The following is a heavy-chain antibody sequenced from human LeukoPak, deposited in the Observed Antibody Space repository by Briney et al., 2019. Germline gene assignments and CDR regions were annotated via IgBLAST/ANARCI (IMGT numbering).Heavy chain of an antibody. J-gene: IGHJ4*02. Sequence: PGRSLRLSCVTSGFTFSSYGMHWVRQVPGKGLEWVAVISYDAESNYHVDSVKGRFTISRDNAKNSLYLQMNSLRAEDTAVYYCARRAGAYSHPYDYWGQGTLVTVSS. CDR1: GFTFSSYG. D-gene: IGHD4/OR15-4a*01. V-gene: IGHV3-30*03. CDR2: ISYDAESN. CDR3: ARRAGAYSHPYDY.